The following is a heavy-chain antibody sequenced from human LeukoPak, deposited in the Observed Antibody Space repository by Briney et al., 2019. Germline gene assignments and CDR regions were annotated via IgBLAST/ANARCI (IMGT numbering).Heavy chain of an antibody. Sequence: GGSLRLSCAASGFTFSAYGMSWVRQAPGKGLEWVANIRHDGDEKYYVHSVKGRFTISKDNAKNSLYLQMNSLKDEDTAIYYCARDRGGGFDYWGQGTLVTVSS. CDR1: GFTFSAYG. D-gene: IGHD3-16*01. CDR2: IRHDGDEK. J-gene: IGHJ4*02. CDR3: ARDRGGGFDY. V-gene: IGHV3-7*01.